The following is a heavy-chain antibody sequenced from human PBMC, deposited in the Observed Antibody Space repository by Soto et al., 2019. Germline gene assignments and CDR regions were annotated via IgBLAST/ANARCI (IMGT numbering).Heavy chain of an antibody. CDR1: GYTFTSND. CDR2: IIPILGIA. D-gene: IGHD2-2*01. J-gene: IGHJ6*03. Sequence: SVKVSCKAAGYTFTSNDINWVRQAPGQGLEWMGRIIPILGIANYAQKLQGRVTITADKSTSTAYMELSSLRSEDTAVYYCAGEDIVVVPASKQVYYMDVWGKGTTVTVS. CDR3: AGEDIVVVPASKQVYYMDV. V-gene: IGHV1-69*04.